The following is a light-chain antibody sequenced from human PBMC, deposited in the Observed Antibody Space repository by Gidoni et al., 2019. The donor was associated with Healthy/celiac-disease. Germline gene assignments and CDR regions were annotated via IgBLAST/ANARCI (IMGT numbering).Light chain of an antibody. CDR2: CAS. Sequence: EIVMTQSPAPLSVSPGERATLSCRASQSVSSNLAWYQQQPGQAPRLLIYCASTRATGIPARFSGSGSGTEFTLTISSLQSEDFAVYYCQQYNNWPRTFGQGTKVEIK. CDR1: QSVSSN. V-gene: IGKV3-15*01. CDR3: QQYNNWPRT. J-gene: IGKJ1*01.